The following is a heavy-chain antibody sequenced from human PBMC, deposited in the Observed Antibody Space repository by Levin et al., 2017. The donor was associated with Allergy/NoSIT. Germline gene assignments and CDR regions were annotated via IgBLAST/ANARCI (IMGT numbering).Heavy chain of an antibody. CDR3: AKGGRYSYAYPDY. D-gene: IGHD5-18*01. V-gene: IGHV3-30*18. J-gene: IGHJ4*02. Sequence: PGGSLRLSCAASGFTFSSYGMYWVRQAPGKGLEWVAVISYDGSNKYYADSVKGRFTISRDNSKNTLYLQMNSLRAEDTAVYYCAKGGRYSYAYPDYWGQGTLVTVSS. CDR1: GFTFSSYG. CDR2: ISYDGSNK.